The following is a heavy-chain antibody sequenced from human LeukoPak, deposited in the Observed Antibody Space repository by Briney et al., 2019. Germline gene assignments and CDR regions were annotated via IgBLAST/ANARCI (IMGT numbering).Heavy chain of an antibody. V-gene: IGHV4-59*01. CDR3: ARSMVRGVIIIRRYFDY. D-gene: IGHD3-10*01. J-gene: IGHJ4*02. CDR2: IYYSGST. CDR1: GGSISSYY. Sequence: SETLSLTCTVSGGSISSYYWSWIRQPPGKGLEWIGYIYYSGSTNYNPSLRSRVTISVDTSKNQFSLKLSSVTAADTAVYYCARSMVRGVIIIRRYFDYWGQGTLVTVSS.